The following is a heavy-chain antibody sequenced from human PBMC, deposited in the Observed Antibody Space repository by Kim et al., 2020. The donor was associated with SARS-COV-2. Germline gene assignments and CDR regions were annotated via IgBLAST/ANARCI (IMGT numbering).Heavy chain of an antibody. V-gene: IGHV4-39*06. J-gene: IGHJ4*02. Sequence: NPSRKGRVTIPVDTSKNQFALKRGSVTAADTAVYYCASRTTGTTGGYFDYWGQGTLVTVSS. D-gene: IGHD1-1*01. CDR3: ASRTTGTTGGYFDY.